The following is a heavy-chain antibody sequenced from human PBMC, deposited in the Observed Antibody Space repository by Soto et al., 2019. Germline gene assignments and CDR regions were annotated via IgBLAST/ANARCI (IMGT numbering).Heavy chain of an antibody. J-gene: IGHJ4*02. CDR1: GGTFGSYV. D-gene: IGHD5-12*01. CDR3: ARDLGSGYDPGDY. CDR2: IIPLFGRP. V-gene: IGHV1-69*12. Sequence: QVQLVQSGAEVKKPGSSVKVSCKASGGTFGSYVFNWVRQAPGQGLEWMGGIIPLFGRPNYAQKFQGSATITVDESTSTAYMELSRLRSVDTAVFYCARDLGSGYDPGDYWGQGTLVTVSS.